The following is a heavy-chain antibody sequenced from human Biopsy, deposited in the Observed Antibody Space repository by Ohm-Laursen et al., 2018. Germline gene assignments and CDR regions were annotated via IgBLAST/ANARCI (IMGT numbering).Heavy chain of an antibody. CDR2: VNPNSGNT. J-gene: IGHJ4*02. D-gene: IGHD6-13*01. CDR1: GYTFTNYD. Sequence: GASVKPSCKASGYTFTNYDINWVRQAPGQGPEWMGWVNPNSGNTGYAQKFQGRVAMTRSTSISTAYMELSSLTSEDTAVYYCAREPFGQQLGPFDYWGQGALVIVSS. V-gene: IGHV1-8*01. CDR3: AREPFGQQLGPFDY.